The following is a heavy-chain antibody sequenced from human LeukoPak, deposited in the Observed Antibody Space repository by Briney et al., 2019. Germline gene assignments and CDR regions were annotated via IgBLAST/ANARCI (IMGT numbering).Heavy chain of an antibody. CDR3: AKEGRSLQTY. CDR2: IKEDGTET. Sequence: PGGSLRLSCAASEFTFSSYWMSWVRLAPGKGLEWVANIKEDGTETYYVDSVKGRFTISRDNAKNSLYLQMNSLRVEDTAVYYCAKEGRSLQTYWGQGTLVTVSS. D-gene: IGHD5-24*01. CDR1: EFTFSSYW. J-gene: IGHJ4*02. V-gene: IGHV3-7*03.